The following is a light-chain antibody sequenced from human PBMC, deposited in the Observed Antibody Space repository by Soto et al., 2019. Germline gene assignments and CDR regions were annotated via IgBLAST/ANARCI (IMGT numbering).Light chain of an antibody. CDR1: SSDVGSYNL. V-gene: IGLV2-23*03. CDR3: CSYAGSSTFGVV. CDR2: EGS. J-gene: IGLJ2*01. Sequence: QSALTQPASVSGSPGQSITISCTGTSSDVGSYNLVSWYQQHSGKAPKLMIYEGSKRPSGVSNRFSGSKSGNTASLTISGLQAEDDADYYCCSYAGSSTFGVVFGGGTKVTVL.